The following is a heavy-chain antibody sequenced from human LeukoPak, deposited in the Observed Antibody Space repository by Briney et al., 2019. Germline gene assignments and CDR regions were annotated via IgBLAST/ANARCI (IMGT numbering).Heavy chain of an antibody. CDR1: GFTFSSYA. V-gene: IGHV3-23*01. J-gene: IGHJ4*02. CDR2: ISGSGGST. CDR3: AKDKRWLQPYCFDY. Sequence: AGGYLRLYCAASGFTFSSYAMSWVRQAPGKGLEWVSAISGSGGSTYYADSVKGRFTISRDNSKNTLYLQMNSLRAEDTAVYYCAKDKRWLQPYCFDYWGQGTLVTVSS. D-gene: IGHD5-12*01.